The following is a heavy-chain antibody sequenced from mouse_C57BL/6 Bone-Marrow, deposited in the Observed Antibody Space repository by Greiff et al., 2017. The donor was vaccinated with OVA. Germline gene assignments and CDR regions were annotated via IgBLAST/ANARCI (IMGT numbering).Heavy chain of an antibody. J-gene: IGHJ2*01. CDR3: TRDGNWDVSFDY. Sequence: EVKVVESGEGLVKPGGSLKLSCAASGFTFSSYAMSWVRQTPEKRLEWVAYISSGGDYIYYADTVKGRFTISRDNARNTLYLQMSSLKSEDTAMYYCTRDGNWDVSFDYWGQGTTLTVSS. CDR1: GFTFSSYA. V-gene: IGHV5-9-1*02. CDR2: ISSGGDYI. D-gene: IGHD4-1*01.